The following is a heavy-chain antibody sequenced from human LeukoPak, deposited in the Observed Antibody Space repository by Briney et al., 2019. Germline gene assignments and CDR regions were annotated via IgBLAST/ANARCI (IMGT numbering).Heavy chain of an antibody. Sequence: PGGSLRLSCAASGLTLSSYWMHWVRQAPGKGLVWVSRINSDGSNTNYADSVQGRFTISRDNAKNTLYLQMNSLRAEDTAVYYCAPSPANTFDIWGQGTMVTVSS. V-gene: IGHV3-74*01. J-gene: IGHJ3*02. CDR2: INSDGSNT. CDR1: GLTLSSYW. CDR3: APSPANTFDI. D-gene: IGHD2-2*01.